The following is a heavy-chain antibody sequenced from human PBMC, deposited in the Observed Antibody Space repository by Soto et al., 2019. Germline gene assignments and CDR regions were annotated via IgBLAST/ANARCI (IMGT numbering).Heavy chain of an antibody. D-gene: IGHD6-13*01. J-gene: IGHJ5*02. Sequence: GGSLRLSCAASGFTFRSFTMNWVRQAPGKGLEWVSTISSNSAYIYYTDALRGRFTISRDNAKNSLHLQMNSLRAEDTAVYYCTRDASRDSSARGWFDPWGPGTLV. CDR1: GFTFRSFT. CDR2: ISSNSAYI. V-gene: IGHV3-21*01. CDR3: TRDASRDSSARGWFDP.